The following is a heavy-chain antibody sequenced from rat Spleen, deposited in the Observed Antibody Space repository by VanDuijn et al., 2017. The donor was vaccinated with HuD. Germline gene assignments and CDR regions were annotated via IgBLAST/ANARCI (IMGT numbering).Heavy chain of an antibody. D-gene: IGHD1-12*02. CDR1: GFTFSNYY. J-gene: IGHJ2*01. CDR2: ISTGGDNT. Sequence: EVQLVESGGGLVQPGRSLKISCAASGFTFSNYYMAWVRQAPTKGLEWVAYISTGGDNTYYRDSVKGRFTISRDNAKSTLYLQLDSLRSEDTATYYCTTDTFYDGTYYPGGFDYWGQGVMVTVSS. V-gene: IGHV5-27*01. CDR3: TTDTFYDGTYYPGGFDY.